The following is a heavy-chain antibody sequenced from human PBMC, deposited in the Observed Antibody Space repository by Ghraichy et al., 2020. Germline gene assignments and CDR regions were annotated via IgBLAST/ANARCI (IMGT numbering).Heavy chain of an antibody. Sequence: SETLSLTCTVSGDSIINYYWSWIRQPAGKGLEWIGRIYANGSTNYNPSLKSRVTMSVDTSKDQFSLNLRSVTAADPAVYFCARDDEVFSDFWSCLSYGMDVWGQGTTVTVS. J-gene: IGHJ6*02. CDR3: ARDDEVFSDFWSCLSYGMDV. CDR1: GDSIINYY. V-gene: IGHV4-4*07. CDR2: IYANGST. D-gene: IGHD3-3*01.